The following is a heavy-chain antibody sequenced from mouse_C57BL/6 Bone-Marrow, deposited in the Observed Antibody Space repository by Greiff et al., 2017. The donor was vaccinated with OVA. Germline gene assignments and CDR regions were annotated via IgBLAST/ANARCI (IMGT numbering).Heavy chain of an antibody. D-gene: IGHD2-1*01. CDR1: GYTFTDYY. CDR2: IYPGSGNT. Sequence: VMLVESGAELVRPGASVKLSCKASGYTFTDYYINWVKQRPGQGLEWIARIYPGSGNTYYNEKFKGKATLTAEKSSSTAYMQLSSLTSEDSAVYFCARCGNYAWFAYWGQGTLVTVSA. V-gene: IGHV1-76*01. J-gene: IGHJ3*01. CDR3: ARCGNYAWFAY.